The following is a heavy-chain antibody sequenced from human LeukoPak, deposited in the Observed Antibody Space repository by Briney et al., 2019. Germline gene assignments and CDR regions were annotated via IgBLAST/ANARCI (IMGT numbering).Heavy chain of an antibody. CDR1: GGTFSSYA. Sequence: GASVKVSCKASGGTFSSYAISWVRQAPGQGLEWMGGIIPTFGTANYAQKFQGRATITADESASTAYMELSSLRSEDTAVYYCARENYYDSSGYYYPEFDYWGQGTLVTVSS. CDR3: ARENYYDSSGYYYPEFDY. J-gene: IGHJ4*02. CDR2: IIPTFGTA. V-gene: IGHV1-69*13. D-gene: IGHD3-22*01.